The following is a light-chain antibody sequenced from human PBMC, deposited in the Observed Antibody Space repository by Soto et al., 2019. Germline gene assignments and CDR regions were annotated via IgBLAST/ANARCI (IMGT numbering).Light chain of an antibody. CDR1: QTISSW. CDR3: QQYNSYSWT. CDR2: KAS. J-gene: IGKJ1*01. Sequence: DIQMTQSPSTLSGYVGDRVTITCRASQTISSWLAWYQQKPGKAPKLLIYKASTLKSGVPSRFSGSRSGTEFTLTISSLQPDDFATYYCQQYNSYSWTFGQGTKVDIK. V-gene: IGKV1-5*03.